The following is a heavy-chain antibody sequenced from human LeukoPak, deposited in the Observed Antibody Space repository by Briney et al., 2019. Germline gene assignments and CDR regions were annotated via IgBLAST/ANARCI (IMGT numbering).Heavy chain of an antibody. Sequence: ASVKVSCKASGYTFIDYAIHWVRQAPGQRLEWMGWINPNSGGTNYAQKFQGWVTMTRDTSISTAYMELSRLRSDDTAVYYCASSSSSWYGLSFDYWGQGTLVTVSS. V-gene: IGHV1-2*04. CDR3: ASSSSSWYGLSFDY. CDR1: GYTFIDYA. D-gene: IGHD6-13*01. J-gene: IGHJ4*02. CDR2: INPNSGGT.